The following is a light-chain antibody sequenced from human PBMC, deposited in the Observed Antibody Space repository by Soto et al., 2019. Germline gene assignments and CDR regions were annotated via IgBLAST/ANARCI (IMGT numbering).Light chain of an antibody. CDR3: QQYGRS. J-gene: IGKJ5*01. CDR1: PSASNRY. CDR2: GAS. V-gene: IGKV3-20*01. Sequence: IVLTQSPATLYLSPGVRATLSCRASPSASNRYFAWYHQKPCQTPRLLLDGASSRATGIPDSVSGSGSGTDFTLTISRLEPEDVAVYYCQQYGRSFEQGTRLEIK.